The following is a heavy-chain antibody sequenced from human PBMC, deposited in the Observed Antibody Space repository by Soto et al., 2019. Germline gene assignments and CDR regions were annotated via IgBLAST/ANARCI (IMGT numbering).Heavy chain of an antibody. Sequence: PGVSLRLSSTGSAFTFNDYPMTWLRQAPRLGLEGVSGITASGGRTYYADSVKGRFTISRDNSKSTLYLQMNSLRADDTAVYYCAKDTRYADYVRWFDSWGQGTLVTVSS. V-gene: IGHV3-23*01. J-gene: IGHJ5*01. D-gene: IGHD4-17*01. CDR2: ITASGGRT. CDR1: AFTFNDYP. CDR3: AKDTRYADYVRWFDS.